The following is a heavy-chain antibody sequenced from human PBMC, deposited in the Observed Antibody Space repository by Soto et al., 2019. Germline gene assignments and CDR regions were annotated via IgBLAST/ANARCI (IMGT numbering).Heavy chain of an antibody. D-gene: IGHD4-4*01. CDR3: ARDRHSNSYYFDY. J-gene: IGHJ4*02. CDR1: GYTFTSYY. V-gene: IGHV1-46*03. Sequence: ASVKVSCKASGYTFTSYYMHWVRQAPGQRLERMGIINPSGGRTSYAQRFQGRVTMTMDTSTSTVYMELSSLRSEDTAVYYCARDRHSNSYYFDYWGQGTLVTVSS. CDR2: INPSGGRT.